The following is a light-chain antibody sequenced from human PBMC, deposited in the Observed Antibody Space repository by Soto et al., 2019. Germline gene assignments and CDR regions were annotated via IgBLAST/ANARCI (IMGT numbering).Light chain of an antibody. CDR2: LNSDGSH. CDR1: SGHSSYA. Sequence: QPVLTQSPSASASLGASVKLTCTLSSGHSSYAIAWHQQQPEKGPRYLMKLNSDGSHSKGDGIPHRFSGSTSGAARYLTISSRQSEDEADYYCQTWASGTVVFGGGTKVTVL. CDR3: QTWASGTVV. V-gene: IGLV4-69*01. J-gene: IGLJ2*01.